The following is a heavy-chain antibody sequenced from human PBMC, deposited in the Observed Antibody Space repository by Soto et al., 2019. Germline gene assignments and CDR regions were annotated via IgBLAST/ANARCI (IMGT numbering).Heavy chain of an antibody. V-gene: IGHV1-58*02. J-gene: IGHJ6*03. CDR3: AAETPYYGSGSPYYYYMDV. CDR1: GFTFTSSA. CDR2: IVVGSGNT. D-gene: IGHD3-10*01. Sequence: QMQLVQSGPEVKKPGTSVKVSCKASGFTFTSSAMQWVRQARGQRLEWIGWIVVGSGNTNYAQKFQESVTLTRDMSTSTAYMELSSLRSEDTAVYYCAAETPYYGSGSPYYYYMDVWGKGTTVTVSS.